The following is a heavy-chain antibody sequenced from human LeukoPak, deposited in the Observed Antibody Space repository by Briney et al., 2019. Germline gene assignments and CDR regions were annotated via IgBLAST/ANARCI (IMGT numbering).Heavy chain of an antibody. D-gene: IGHD6-13*01. CDR2: INHSGST. V-gene: IGHV4-34*01. Sequence: SETLSLTCAVYGGSFSGYYWSWIRQPPGKGLEWIGEINHSGSTNYNPSLKSRVTISVDTSKNQFSLKLSSVTAADTAVYYCARAGGIAAAGTLFDPWGQGTLVTVSS. CDR3: ARAGGIAAAGTLFDP. J-gene: IGHJ5*02. CDR1: GGSFSGYY.